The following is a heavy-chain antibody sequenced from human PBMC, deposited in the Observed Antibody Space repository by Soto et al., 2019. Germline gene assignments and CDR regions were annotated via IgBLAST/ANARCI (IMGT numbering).Heavy chain of an antibody. V-gene: IGHV4-31*03. CDR2: VYHTGHA. Sequence: QVQLQESGPGLVKPSETLTLTCTVSGGSISNGGYHWTWIRLSPGKGLEWIGYVYHTGHADYNPSRKGRLSISVDTSMNQFSLNLNSLTAADTALYYCPRERGLGASMVRGASWFDPWGQGIMVTVSS. CDR3: PRERGLGASMVRGASWFDP. CDR1: GGSISNGGYH. J-gene: IGHJ5*02. D-gene: IGHD3-10*01.